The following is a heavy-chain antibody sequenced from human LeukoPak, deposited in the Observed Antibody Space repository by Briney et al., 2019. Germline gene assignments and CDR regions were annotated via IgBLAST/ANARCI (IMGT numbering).Heavy chain of an antibody. CDR1: GYTFTGYY. V-gene: IGHV1-2*02. J-gene: IGHJ4*02. Sequence: ASVKVSCKASGYTFTGYYMHWVRQAPGQGLEWVGWINPNSGGTNYAQKCQGRVTMTRDTSISTAHMELSRLRSDDTAVYYCARKGITIFGVVINTDYFDYWGQGTLVTVSS. CDR2: INPNSGGT. CDR3: ARKGITIFGVVINTDYFDY. D-gene: IGHD3-3*01.